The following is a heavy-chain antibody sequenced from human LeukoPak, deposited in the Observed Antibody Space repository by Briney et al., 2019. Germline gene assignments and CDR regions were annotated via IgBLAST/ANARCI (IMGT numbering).Heavy chain of an antibody. Sequence: GASVKVSCKASGYTFTSYDINWVRQATGQGREWMGCMNSNSGNTGYAQKFKGRVTITRTTSISTAYMELSSLRSEDTAVYYCASGKDYDSSGYFTDAFDIWGQGTMVTVSS. CDR1: GYTFTSYD. J-gene: IGHJ3*02. CDR3: ASGKDYDSSGYFTDAFDI. D-gene: IGHD3-22*01. V-gene: IGHV1-8*03. CDR2: MNSNSGNT.